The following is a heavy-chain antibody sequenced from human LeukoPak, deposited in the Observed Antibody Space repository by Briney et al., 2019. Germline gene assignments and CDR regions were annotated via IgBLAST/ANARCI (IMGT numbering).Heavy chain of an antibody. CDR2: ISSSSSYI. D-gene: IGHD4-17*01. CDR3: ARDPPTDAFDI. J-gene: IGHJ3*02. Sequence: GGSLRLSCAASGFTFSSYSMNWVRQAPGKGLEWVSSISSSSSYIYYADSVKGRFTISRDNAKNSLYLQMNSLRAEDTAVYYCARDPPTDAFDIWGQGTMVTVSS. V-gene: IGHV3-21*01. CDR1: GFTFSSYS.